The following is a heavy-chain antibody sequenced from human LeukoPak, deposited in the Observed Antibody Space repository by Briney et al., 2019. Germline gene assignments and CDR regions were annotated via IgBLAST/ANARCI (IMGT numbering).Heavy chain of an antibody. Sequence: GGSLRLSCAASGFTFSDHYMSWIRQAPGKGLGWVSYISSSGSTIYYADSVKGRFTVSRDNAKNSLYLQMNSLRAEDTAVYYCARDPTIFGVVTPYDYWGQGTLVTVSS. J-gene: IGHJ4*02. CDR1: GFTFSDHY. CDR2: ISSSGSTI. CDR3: ARDPTIFGVVTPYDY. D-gene: IGHD3-3*01. V-gene: IGHV3-11*04.